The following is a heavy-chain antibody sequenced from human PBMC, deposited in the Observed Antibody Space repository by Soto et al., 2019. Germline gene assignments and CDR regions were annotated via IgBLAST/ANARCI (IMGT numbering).Heavy chain of an antibody. CDR3: VRDHGLWEGDYSAFDI. Sequence: GGSLRLSYTSSGFTFSGDGMNWVSQAPGEGPEWVSYISSSSETIHHADSVKGRFTISRDNVKNSLYLQMNSLRVEDTAVYYCVRDHGLWEGDYSAFDIWGHGTIVPVSS. J-gene: IGHJ3*02. CDR1: GFTFSGDG. CDR2: ISSSSETI. D-gene: IGHD4-17*01. V-gene: IGHV3-48*01.